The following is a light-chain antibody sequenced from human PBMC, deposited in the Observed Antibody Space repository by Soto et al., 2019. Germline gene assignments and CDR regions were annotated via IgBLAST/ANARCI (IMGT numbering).Light chain of an antibody. J-gene: IGKJ4*01. CDR3: QQGFSAPLT. Sequence: DIQMTQSPSSLSASVGDRVTITCRASQSVSNYLNWYQQKLGKAPKLLIYRTSSLQSRVPSRFSGSGSGTDFTLTITSLQPEDFAIYYCQQGFSAPLTFGGGTKVEI. CDR1: QSVSNY. V-gene: IGKV1-39*01. CDR2: RTS.